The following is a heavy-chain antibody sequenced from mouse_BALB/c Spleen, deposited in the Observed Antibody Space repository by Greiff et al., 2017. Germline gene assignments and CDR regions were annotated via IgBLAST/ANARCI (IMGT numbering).Heavy chain of an antibody. Sequence: VQLQQPGAELVMPGASVKMSCKASGYTFTDYWMHWVKQRPGQGLEWIGAIDTSDSYTSYNQKFKGKATLTVDESSSTAYMQLSSLTSEDSAVYYCARGGYYGSSRGFAYWGQGTLVTVSA. CDR1: GYTFTDYW. CDR2: IDTSDSYT. CDR3: ARGGYYGSSRGFAY. V-gene: IGHV1-69*01. J-gene: IGHJ3*01. D-gene: IGHD1-1*01.